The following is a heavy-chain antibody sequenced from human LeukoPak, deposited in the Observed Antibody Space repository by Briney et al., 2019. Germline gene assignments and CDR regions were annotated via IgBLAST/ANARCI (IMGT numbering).Heavy chain of an antibody. CDR1: GFTFSSCS. CDR3: ARDRVSIMTTFVDAFDI. V-gene: IGHV3-48*01. J-gene: IGHJ3*02. CDR2: ISSSSSTI. D-gene: IGHD3-16*01. Sequence: GGSLRLSCAASGFTFSSCSMNWVRQAPGKGLEWVSYISSSSSTIYYADSVKGRFTISRDNAKNSLYLQMNSLRAEDTAVYYCARDRVSIMTTFVDAFDIWGQGTMVTVSS.